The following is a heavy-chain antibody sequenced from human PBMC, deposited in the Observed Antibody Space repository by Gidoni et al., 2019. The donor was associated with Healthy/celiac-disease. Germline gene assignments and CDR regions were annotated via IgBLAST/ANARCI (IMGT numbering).Heavy chain of an antibody. D-gene: IGHD1-26*01. CDR1: GFTFSRYS. J-gene: IGHJ6*02. V-gene: IGHV3-21*01. CDR2: ISSSSSYI. CDR3: ARDSGSYYYYYGMDV. Sequence: EVQLVESGGGLVQPGGSLRLSCAASGFTFSRYSMNWVRQAPGKGLEWVSSISSSSSYIYYADSVKGRFTISRDNAKNSLYLQMNSLRAEDTAVYYCARDSGSYYYYYGMDVWGQGTTVTVSS.